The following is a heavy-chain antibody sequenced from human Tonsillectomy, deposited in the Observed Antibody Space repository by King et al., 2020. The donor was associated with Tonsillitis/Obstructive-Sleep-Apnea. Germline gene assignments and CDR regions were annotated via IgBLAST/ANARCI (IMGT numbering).Heavy chain of an antibody. J-gene: IGHJ4*02. CDR2: ISYDGSNK. CDR1: GFTFSSYG. CDR3: AKPSRYDFWSGGYY. D-gene: IGHD3-3*01. Sequence: QLVQSGGGVVQPGRSLRLSCAASGFTFSSYGMHWVRQAPGKGPEWVAVISYDGSNKYYADSVKGRFTISRDNSKNTLYLQMNSLRAEDTAVYYCAKPSRYDFWSGGYYWGQGTLVTVSS. V-gene: IGHV3-30*18.